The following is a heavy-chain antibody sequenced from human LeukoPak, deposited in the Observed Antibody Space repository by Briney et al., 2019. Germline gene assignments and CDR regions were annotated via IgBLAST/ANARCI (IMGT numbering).Heavy chain of an antibody. CDR1: GFTFDDYG. D-gene: IGHD2-21*01. Sequence: PGGSLRLSCAASGFTFDDYGMSWVRQAPGKGLGWVSGINWNGGSTGYADSVKGRFTISRDNAKNSLYLQMNSLRAEDTALYYCAREAYCGGDCYSNDAFDIWGQGTMVTVSS. V-gene: IGHV3-20*04. CDR3: AREAYCGGDCYSNDAFDI. J-gene: IGHJ3*02. CDR2: INWNGGST.